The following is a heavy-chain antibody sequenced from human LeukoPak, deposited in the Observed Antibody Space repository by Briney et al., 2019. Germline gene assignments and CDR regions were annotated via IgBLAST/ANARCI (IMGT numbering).Heavy chain of an antibody. J-gene: IGHJ4*02. CDR1: GFTFSSYA. Sequence: GGSLRLSCSASGFTFSSYAMHWVRQAPGKGLEYVSAISSNGGGTYYADSVKGRFTISRDNSKNTLYLQMSSLRAEDTAVYYCVKDRTRLGLTRYFDYWGQGTLVTVSS. CDR2: ISSNGGGT. D-gene: IGHD2-21*02. CDR3: VKDRTRLGLTRYFDY. V-gene: IGHV3-64D*06.